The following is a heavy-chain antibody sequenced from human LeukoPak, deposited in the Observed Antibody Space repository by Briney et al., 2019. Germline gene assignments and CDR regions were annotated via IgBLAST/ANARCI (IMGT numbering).Heavy chain of an antibody. V-gene: IGHV4-4*07. CDR1: GGSISSYY. CDR3: ARHWAGYYDSSGYSPFDY. J-gene: IGHJ4*02. D-gene: IGHD3-22*01. CDR2: IYTSGST. Sequence: PSETLSLTCTVSGGSISSYYWSWIRQPAGKGLEWIGRIYTSGSTNYNPSLKSRVTMPVDTSKNQFSLKLSSVTAADTAVYYCARHWAGYYDSSGYSPFDYWGQGTLVTVSS.